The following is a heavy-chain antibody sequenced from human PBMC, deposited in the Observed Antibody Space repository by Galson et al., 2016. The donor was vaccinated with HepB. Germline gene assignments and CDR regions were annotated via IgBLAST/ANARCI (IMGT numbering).Heavy chain of an antibody. V-gene: IGHV3-23*01. CDR3: AKISLGGYSSGWGGSFDI. D-gene: IGHD6-19*01. J-gene: IGHJ3*02. Sequence: SLRLSCAGSGFTFSSYAMNWVRQAPGKGLEWVSSIRDGDGRTQYADSVKGRFTISRDNSKNTLSLQMNSLRAEDTAIYYCAKISLGGYSSGWGGSFDIWGQGTKSTVSS. CDR2: IRDGDGRT. CDR1: GFTFSSYA.